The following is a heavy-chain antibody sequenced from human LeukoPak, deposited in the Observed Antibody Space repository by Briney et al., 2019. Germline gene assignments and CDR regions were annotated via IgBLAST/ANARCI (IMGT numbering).Heavy chain of an antibody. CDR3: ARPSRPNEAVVADHDAFDI. CDR1: GGSISSSSYY. D-gene: IGHD2-15*01. CDR2: IYYSGST. J-gene: IGHJ3*02. Sequence: SETLSLTCTVSGGSISSSSYYWVWIRQPPGKGLEWIRSIYYSGSTYYNPSLKSRVTISVDTSKNQFSLKLSSVTAADTAVYYCARPSRPNEAVVADHDAFDIWGQGTMVTVSS. V-gene: IGHV4-39*01.